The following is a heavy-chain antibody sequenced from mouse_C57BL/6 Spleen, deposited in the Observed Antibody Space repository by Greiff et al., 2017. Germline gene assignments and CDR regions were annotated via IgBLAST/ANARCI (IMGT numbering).Heavy chain of an antibody. J-gene: IGHJ4*01. D-gene: IGHD2-4*01. Sequence: EVKLMESGGDFVTPGGSLKLSCAASGFTFSSYGMSWFRQTPDKRLEWVATISSGGSYTYYPDSVKGRFTISSDNAKNTLYLQMSSLKSEDTAMYYCARHEGDYDAGGYYCAMDYWGQRTSVTVYS. CDR1: GFTFSSYG. V-gene: IGHV5-6*01. CDR3: ARHEGDYDAGGYYCAMDY. CDR2: ISSGGSYT.